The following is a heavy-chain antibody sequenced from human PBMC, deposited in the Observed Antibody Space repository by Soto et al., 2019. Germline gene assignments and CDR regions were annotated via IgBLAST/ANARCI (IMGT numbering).Heavy chain of an antibody. CDR3: ARGGSNNYYYGMDV. D-gene: IGHD3-16*01. J-gene: IGHJ6*02. Sequence: QVQLVESGGGVVQPGRSLRLSCAASGFTFSSYAMHWVHQAPGKGLEWVAVISYDGSNKYYADSVKGRFTISRDNSKNTLYLQMNSLRAEDTAVYYCARGGSNNYYYGMDVWGQGTTVTVSS. V-gene: IGHV3-30-3*01. CDR2: ISYDGSNK. CDR1: GFTFSSYA.